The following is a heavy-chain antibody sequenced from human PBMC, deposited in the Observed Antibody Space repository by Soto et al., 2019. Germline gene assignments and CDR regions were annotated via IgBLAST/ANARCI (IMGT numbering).Heavy chain of an antibody. J-gene: IGHJ4*02. CDR3: ARGHVRYLDWLPQRNYYFDY. D-gene: IGHD3-9*01. V-gene: IGHV1-69*12. CDR2: IIPIFGTA. CDR1: GGTFSSYA. Sequence: QVQLVQSGAEVKKPGSSVKVSCKASGGTFSSYAIRWVRQAPGQGLEWMGGIIPIFGTANYAQKFQGRVTITADESTSTDYMELSSLRSEDTAVYYCARGHVRYLDWLPQRNYYFDYWGQGTLVTVSS.